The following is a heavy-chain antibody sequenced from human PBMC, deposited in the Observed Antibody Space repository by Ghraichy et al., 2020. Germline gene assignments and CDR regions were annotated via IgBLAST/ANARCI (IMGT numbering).Heavy chain of an antibody. CDR3: AKDLRDHNGIYDPFDL. CDR1: GFTFDIFA. D-gene: IGHD5-12*01. J-gene: IGHJ3*01. CDR2: IGGGET. Sequence: GESLNISCATSGFTFDIFAMNWVRQAPGKGLEWVSIIGGGETFYADSVKGRFTISRDNSRSILYLQMNSLGVEDTAVYYCAKDLRDHNGIYDPFDLWGQGTMVTVSS. V-gene: IGHV3-23*01.